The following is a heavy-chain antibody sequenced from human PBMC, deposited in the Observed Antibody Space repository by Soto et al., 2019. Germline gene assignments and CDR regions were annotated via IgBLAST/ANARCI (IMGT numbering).Heavy chain of an antibody. CDR1: GFTFSSYS. Sequence: HPGGSLRLSCAASGFTFSSYSMNWVRQAPGKGLEWVSYISSSSSTIYYADSVKGRFTISRDNAKNSLYLQMNSLRDEDTAVYYCLTSHQWELLHTDYWGQGTQVTVSS. J-gene: IGHJ4*02. CDR3: LTSHQWELLHTDY. CDR2: ISSSSSTI. D-gene: IGHD1-26*01. V-gene: IGHV3-48*02.